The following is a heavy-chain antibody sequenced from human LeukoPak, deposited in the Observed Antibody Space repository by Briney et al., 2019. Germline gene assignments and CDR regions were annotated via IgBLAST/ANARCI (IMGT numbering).Heavy chain of an antibody. CDR3: AKGLRSDF. CDR2: MNPKSGTR. V-gene: IGHV1-8*01. Sequence: REASVKVSCKASGYTFNHYDVNWVRQAPGQGLEWMGWMNPKSGTRVYAQKFQGRVTMTSDSYINTAYMELTSLTSEDTAVYYCAKGLRSDFWGQGTLVIVSS. J-gene: IGHJ4*02. D-gene: IGHD3-16*02. CDR1: GYTFNHYD.